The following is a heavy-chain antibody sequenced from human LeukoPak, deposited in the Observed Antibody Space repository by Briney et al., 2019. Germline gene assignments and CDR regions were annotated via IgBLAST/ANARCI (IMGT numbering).Heavy chain of an antibody. J-gene: IGHJ6*02. CDR1: GFTFSSYG. CDR2: IRYDGSNK. D-gene: IGHD4/OR15-4a*01. Sequence: PGGSLRLSCAASGFTFSSYGMHWVRQAPGKGLEWVAFIRYDGSNKYYADSVKGRFTISRDNSKNTLYLQMNSLRAEDTAVYYCAKDLKIPWTMGDYFFRMDVWGQGTTVTVSS. V-gene: IGHV3-30*02. CDR3: AKDLKIPWTMGDYFFRMDV.